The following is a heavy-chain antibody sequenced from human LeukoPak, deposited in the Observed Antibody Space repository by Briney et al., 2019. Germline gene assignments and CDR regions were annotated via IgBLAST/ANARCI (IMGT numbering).Heavy chain of an antibody. Sequence: ASVKVSCKASGFTFTSSAMQWVRQARGQRLEWIGWIVVGSGNTNYAQKFQERVTITRDMSTSTAYMELSSLRSEDTAVYYCAAEMRLPYDAFDIWGQGTMVTVSS. CDR1: GFTFTSSA. CDR2: IVVGSGNT. D-gene: IGHD3-16*01. V-gene: IGHV1-58*02. CDR3: AAEMRLPYDAFDI. J-gene: IGHJ3*02.